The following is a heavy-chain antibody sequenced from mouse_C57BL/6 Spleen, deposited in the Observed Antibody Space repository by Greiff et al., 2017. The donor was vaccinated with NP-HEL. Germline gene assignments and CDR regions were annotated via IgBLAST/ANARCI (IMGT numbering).Heavy chain of an antibody. Sequence: EVKVEESEGGLVQPGSSMKLSCTASGFTFSDYYMAWVRQVPEKGLEWVANINYDGSSTYYLDSLKSRFIISRDNAKNILYLQMSSLKSEDTATYYCARAPYYGSWYFDVWGTGTTVTVSS. D-gene: IGHD1-1*01. CDR1: GFTFSDYY. V-gene: IGHV5-16*01. CDR3: ARAPYYGSWYFDV. CDR2: INYDGSST. J-gene: IGHJ1*03.